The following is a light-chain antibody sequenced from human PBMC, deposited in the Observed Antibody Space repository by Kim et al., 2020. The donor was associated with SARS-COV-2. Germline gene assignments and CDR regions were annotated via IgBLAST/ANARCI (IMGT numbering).Light chain of an antibody. J-gene: IGLJ2*01. CDR1: SSNVGSNP. Sequence: ELTQPPSVSGTPGQRVTISCSGSSSNVGSNPVNWYQQLPGPAPKLLIYSNNQRPSGVPDRFSGSKSGTSASLAISGLQSEDEADYYCEAWDDSLNGVVFGGGTQLTVL. V-gene: IGLV1-44*01. CDR3: EAWDDSLNGVV. CDR2: SNN.